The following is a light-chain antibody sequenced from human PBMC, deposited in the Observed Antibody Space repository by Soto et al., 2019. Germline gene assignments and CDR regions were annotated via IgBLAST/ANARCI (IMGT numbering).Light chain of an antibody. J-gene: IGKJ1*01. Sequence: EIVLTQSPGTLSLTPGERATLSCRASQSLSSSWLAWYQQKPGQAPRLLIYGASSRATGIPDRFSGSGSGTDFTLTISRLEPEDFAVYYCQQYHSSVWTFGQGTKV. V-gene: IGKV3-20*01. CDR2: GAS. CDR3: QQYHSSVWT. CDR1: QSLSSSW.